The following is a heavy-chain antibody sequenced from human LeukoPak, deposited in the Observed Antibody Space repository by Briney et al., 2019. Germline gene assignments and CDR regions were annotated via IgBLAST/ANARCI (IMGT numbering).Heavy chain of an antibody. CDR2: ISYDGSNK. CDR1: GFTFSSYA. J-gene: IGHJ4*02. D-gene: IGHD3-22*01. CDR3: ARPYDSSGYYQPLDY. V-gene: IGHV3-30*04. Sequence: GGSLRLPCAASGFTFSSYAMHWVRQAPGKGLEWVAVISYDGSNKYYADSVKGRFTISRDNSKNTLYLQMNSLRAEDTAVYYCARPYDSSGYYQPLDYWGQGTLVTVSS.